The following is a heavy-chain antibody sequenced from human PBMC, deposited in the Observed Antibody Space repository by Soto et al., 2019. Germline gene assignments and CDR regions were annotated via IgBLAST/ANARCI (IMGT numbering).Heavy chain of an antibody. V-gene: IGHV1-69*04. CDR2: IIPILGIA. D-gene: IGHD6-6*01. Sequence: GASVKVSCKASGGTFSSYTISWVRRAPGQGLEWMGRIIPILGIANYAQKFQGRVTITADKSTSTAYMELSSLRSEDTAVYYCARDVGEYSSSSPSFDIWGQGTMVTVSS. J-gene: IGHJ3*02. CDR1: GGTFSSYT. CDR3: ARDVGEYSSSSPSFDI.